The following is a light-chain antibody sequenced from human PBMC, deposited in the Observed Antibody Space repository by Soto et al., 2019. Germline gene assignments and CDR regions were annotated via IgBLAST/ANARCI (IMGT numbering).Light chain of an antibody. V-gene: IGLV2-23*01. Sequence: QSVLTQPASVSGSPGQSITMSCTGNSSDIGSYNLVSWYQQHPGKVPKLMIYEGSNRPSGVPGRFSGSRSGNTASLTISGLQVEDEADYYCCSYSGRFTLVFGGGTKVTVL. CDR1: SSDIGSYNL. CDR3: CSYSGRFTLV. CDR2: EGS. J-gene: IGLJ2*01.